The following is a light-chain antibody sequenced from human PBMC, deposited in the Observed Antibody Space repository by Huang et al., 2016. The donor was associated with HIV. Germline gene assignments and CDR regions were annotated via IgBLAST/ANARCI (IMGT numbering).Light chain of an antibody. CDR1: QDISNY. V-gene: IGKV1-33*01. Sequence: DIQMTQSPSSLSASVGDRVTITCQASQDISNYLNWYQQKPGKAPKLLIYDAFNLETGVPSRLSGSGSETDLTFTISSLEPEDITTYYCQQYGILPRTFGQRTELEIK. CDR3: QQYGILPRT. CDR2: DAF. J-gene: IGKJ2*01.